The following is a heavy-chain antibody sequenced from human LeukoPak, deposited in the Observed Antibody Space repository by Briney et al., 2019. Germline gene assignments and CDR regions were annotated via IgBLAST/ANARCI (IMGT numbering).Heavy chain of an antibody. J-gene: IGHJ4*02. CDR1: GFRFSIYA. V-gene: IGHV3-21*05. Sequence: GGSRRLSCAASGFRFSIYAMNWVRQAPGKGLEWISYIDSGATDILYADSVKGRFTISRDDAKNSLFLQMTSLRAGDTAVYSCARDSTPPQLIDFWGQGTQVTVSA. D-gene: IGHD1-1*01. CDR2: IDSGATDI. CDR3: ARDSTPPQLIDF.